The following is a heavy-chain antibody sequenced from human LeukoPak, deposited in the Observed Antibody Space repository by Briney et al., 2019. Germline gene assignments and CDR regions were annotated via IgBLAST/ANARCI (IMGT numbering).Heavy chain of an antibody. D-gene: IGHD3-22*01. Sequence: PSETLSLSCTVSGASISSSCWSWLRQPPGKGLEWIAYIHTNGNTNSNPSLKSRVTVSVDASKDQFSLMLRSVAAADTALYYCARGYYDSRGFSNPFDSWGQGTLVTVSS. CDR3: ARGYYDSRGFSNPFDS. J-gene: IGHJ4*02. V-gene: IGHV4-4*08. CDR1: GASISSSC. CDR2: IHTNGNT.